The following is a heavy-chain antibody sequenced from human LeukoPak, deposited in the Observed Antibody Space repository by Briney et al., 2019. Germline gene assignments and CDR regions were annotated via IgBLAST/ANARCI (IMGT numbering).Heavy chain of an antibody. Sequence: GASVKVSCKASGYTFTSYGISWVRQAPGQGLEWMGWISAYNGNTNYAQKLQGRVTMTTDTSKSTAYMELRSLRSDDTAVYYCARVLDFGGHLIGYIDYWGQGTLVTVSS. V-gene: IGHV1-18*01. J-gene: IGHJ4*02. D-gene: IGHD2-21*01. CDR1: GYTFTSYG. CDR2: ISAYNGNT. CDR3: ARVLDFGGHLIGYIDY.